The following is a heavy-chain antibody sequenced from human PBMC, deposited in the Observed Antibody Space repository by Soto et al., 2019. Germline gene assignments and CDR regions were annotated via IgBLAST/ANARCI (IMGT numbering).Heavy chain of an antibody. CDR3: AKDLGYCSGGSCFYLAFDY. V-gene: IGHV3-23*01. CDR2: ISGSGGST. J-gene: IGHJ4*02. D-gene: IGHD2-15*01. Sequence: EVQLLESGGGLVQPGGSLRLSCAASGFTFSSYAMSWVRQTPGKGLEWVSAISGSGGSTYYADSVKGRFTISRDNSKNTLNLQMNSLRAEDTAVYYCAKDLGYCSGGSCFYLAFDYWGQGTLVTVSS. CDR1: GFTFSSYA.